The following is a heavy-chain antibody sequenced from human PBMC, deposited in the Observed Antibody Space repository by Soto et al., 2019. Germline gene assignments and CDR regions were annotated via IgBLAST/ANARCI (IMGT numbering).Heavy chain of an antibody. D-gene: IGHD4-17*01. CDR1: GGSFSGYY. CDR3: ARGLKVTTLFGYYYYGMDV. Sequence: SETLSLTCAVYGGSFSGYYWNWIRQPPGKGLEWIGEINHSGSTNYNPSLKSRVTISVDTSKNQFSLKLSSVTAADTAVYYCARGLKVTTLFGYYYYGMDVWGQGTTVTVSS. J-gene: IGHJ6*02. CDR2: INHSGST. V-gene: IGHV4-34*01.